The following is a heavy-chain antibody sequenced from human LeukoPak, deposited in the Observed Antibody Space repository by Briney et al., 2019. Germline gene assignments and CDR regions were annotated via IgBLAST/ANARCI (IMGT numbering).Heavy chain of an antibody. Sequence: GASVKVSCKASGYTFTSYAMHWVRQAPGQRLEWMGWINAGNGNTKYSQKFQGRVTITRDTSASTAYMELSSLRSEDTAVYYCARGGVVIAIFGSYYSGMDVWGQGTTVTVSS. V-gene: IGHV1-3*01. CDR1: GYTFTSYA. CDR3: ARGGVVIAIFGSYYSGMDV. CDR2: INAGNGNT. J-gene: IGHJ6*02. D-gene: IGHD2-21*01.